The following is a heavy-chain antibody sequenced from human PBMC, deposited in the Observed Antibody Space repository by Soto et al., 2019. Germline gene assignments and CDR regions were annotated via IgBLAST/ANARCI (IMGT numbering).Heavy chain of an antibody. V-gene: IGHV5-10-1*01. CDR2: IDPRDSYT. J-gene: IGHJ3*02. CDR1: GYSFTSYW. D-gene: IGHD2-15*01. Sequence: GESLKLSCKGSGYSFTSYWISWVRQMPGKGLEWMGRIDPRDSYTNYSPPFQGHVTISADKSISTAYLQWSSLKASDTAMYYCARTPPVVAATEGAFDIWGQGTMVTVSS. CDR3: ARTPPVVAATEGAFDI.